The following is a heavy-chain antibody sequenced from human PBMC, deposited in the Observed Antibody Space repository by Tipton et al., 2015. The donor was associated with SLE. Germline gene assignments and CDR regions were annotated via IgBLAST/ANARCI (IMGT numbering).Heavy chain of an antibody. V-gene: IGHV1-2*06. J-gene: IGHJ4*02. D-gene: IGHD5-24*01. CDR3: ATRMATPAGFDY. CDR1: GYTFSDYY. CDR2: INPKSGGT. Sequence: QLVQSGAEVKKPGASVKVSCKASGYTFSDYYLQWVRQAPGQGLEWMGRINPKSGGTNYAQKFQGRVTMTRDASISTAYMELSSLRSDDTAVYYCATRMATPAGFDYWGQGTLVTVSS.